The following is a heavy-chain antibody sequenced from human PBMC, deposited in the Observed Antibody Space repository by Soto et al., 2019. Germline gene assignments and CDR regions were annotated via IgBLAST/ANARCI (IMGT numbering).Heavy chain of an antibody. CDR3: ARGPQLGRYFHLHLDL. CDR1: GYTFTNYG. J-gene: IGHJ6*04. CDR2: ISAYNGDT. Sequence: QVQLLQSGAEVKKPGASVKVSCKASGYTFTNYGITWVRQAPGQGLEWMGWISAYNGDTHYTQRLQGRVTMTTDTFPSTGYMGPGGLGSDDKAVDFCARGPQLGRYFHLHLDLRGKGTTVTVSS. D-gene: IGHD1-26*01. V-gene: IGHV1-18*01.